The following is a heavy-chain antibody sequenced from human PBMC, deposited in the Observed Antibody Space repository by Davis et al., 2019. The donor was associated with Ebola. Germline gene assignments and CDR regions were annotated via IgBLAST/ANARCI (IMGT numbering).Heavy chain of an antibody. J-gene: IGHJ6*02. CDR1: GFTFSSYS. Sequence: GESLKISCAASGFTFSSYSMNWVRQAPGKGLEWVSSISSSSSYIYYADSVKGRFTISRDNSKNTLYLQMNSLRAEDTAVYYCARSVGYYGAYGMDVWGQGTTVTVSS. V-gene: IGHV3-21*01. D-gene: IGHD3-22*01. CDR2: ISSSSSYI. CDR3: ARSVGYYGAYGMDV.